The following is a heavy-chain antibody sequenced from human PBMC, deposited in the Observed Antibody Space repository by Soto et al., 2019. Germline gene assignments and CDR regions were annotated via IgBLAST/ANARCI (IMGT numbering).Heavy chain of an antibody. CDR2: ISTGGGNR. CDR1: GFTFTSYA. V-gene: IGHV3-23*01. J-gene: IGHJ4*02. D-gene: IGHD1-26*01. CDR3: AKTTVTDSGYSGGSDDY. Sequence: EAQLLESGGGLVQPGGSLRLSCAASGFTFTSYAMSWVRQAPGKGLEWVSGISTGGGNRYYADSVAGRFTISRDNSKNTLYLQMNSLSAEDTAIYYCAKTTVTDSGYSGGSDDYWGQGTLVTVSS.